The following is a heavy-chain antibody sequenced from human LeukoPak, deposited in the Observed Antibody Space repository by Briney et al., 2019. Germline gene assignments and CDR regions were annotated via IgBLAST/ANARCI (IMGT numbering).Heavy chain of an antibody. J-gene: IGHJ4*02. CDR2: INGDGSIE. D-gene: IGHD1-26*01. CDR3: ARDPIVGDTGGGDY. CDR1: GFTFSSYW. V-gene: IGHV3-7*01. Sequence: GGSLRLSCAASGFTFSSYWMTWVRQAPGKGLEWVSNINGDGSIENYVHSGRGRFSIFRDNAKDALYLQMNSLRVDDTAIYYCARDPIVGDTGGGDYWGQGTLATVSS.